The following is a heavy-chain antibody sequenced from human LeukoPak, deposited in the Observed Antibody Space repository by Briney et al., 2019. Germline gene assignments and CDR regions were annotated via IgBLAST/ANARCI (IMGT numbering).Heavy chain of an antibody. Sequence: ASVKVSCKVSGYTLTELSMRWVRQAPGKGLEWMGGFDPEDGETIYAQKFQGRVTMTEDTSTNTAYMELSSLRSEDTAVYYCATAVLGSGWYDYYYCYMDVWGKGTTVTVSS. V-gene: IGHV1-24*01. CDR3: ATAVLGSGWYDYYYCYMDV. CDR2: FDPEDGET. J-gene: IGHJ6*03. D-gene: IGHD6-19*01. CDR1: GYTLTELS.